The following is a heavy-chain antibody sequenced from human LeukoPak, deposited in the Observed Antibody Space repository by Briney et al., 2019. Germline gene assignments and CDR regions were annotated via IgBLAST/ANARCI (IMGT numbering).Heavy chain of an antibody. CDR2: ISSSGSTI. CDR1: GFTFSDYY. J-gene: IGHJ1*01. V-gene: IGHV3-11*01. Sequence: GGSLRLSCAASGFTFSDYYMSWIRQAPGKGLEWVSYISSSGSTIYYADSVKDRFTISRDNAKNSLYLQMNSLRAEDTALYYCAKGPGAAVGKRYIQHWGQGTLVTVSS. D-gene: IGHD6-13*01. CDR3: AKGPGAAVGKRYIQH.